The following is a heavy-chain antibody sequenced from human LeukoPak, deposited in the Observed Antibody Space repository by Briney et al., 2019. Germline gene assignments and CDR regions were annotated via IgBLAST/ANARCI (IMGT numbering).Heavy chain of an antibody. CDR2: MNPNSGNT. CDR3: VRIAVARAPFDY. CDR1: GYTFTSYD. J-gene: IGHJ4*02. Sequence: ASVKVSCKASGYTFTSYDINWVRQATGQGLEWMGWMNPNSGNTGYAQKFQGRVTMTRNTSMSTAYMELSSLRSEDTAVYYCVRIAVARAPFDYWGQGTLVTVSS. D-gene: IGHD6-19*01. V-gene: IGHV1-8*01.